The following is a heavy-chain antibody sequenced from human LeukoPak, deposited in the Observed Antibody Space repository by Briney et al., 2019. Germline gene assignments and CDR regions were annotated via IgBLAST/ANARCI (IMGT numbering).Heavy chain of an antibody. V-gene: IGHV4-59*08. J-gene: IGHJ4*02. CDR1: GGSISSYY. Sequence: KASETLSLTCTVSGGSISSYYWSWIRQPPGKGLEWIGYIYYSGSTNYNPSLKSRVTISVDTSKNQFSLKLSSVTAADTAMYYCARHHYDILTGLDYFDYWGQGTLVTVSS. D-gene: IGHD3-9*01. CDR2: IYYSGST. CDR3: ARHHYDILTGLDYFDY.